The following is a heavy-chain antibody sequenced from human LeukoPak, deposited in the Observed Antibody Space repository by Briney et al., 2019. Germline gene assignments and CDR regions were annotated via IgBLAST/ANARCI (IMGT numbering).Heavy chain of an antibody. CDR3: ATFSGAHHKTFDY. V-gene: IGHV3-7*01. CDR1: GFTFSSYA. Sequence: GGCLRLSCAASGFTFSSYAMSWVRQAPGKGLEWVANIKEDGSDKYYVESVKGRFTISRDNAKNSLFLQMNSLRAEDTAVYYCATFSGAHHKTFDYWGQGTLVTVSS. CDR2: IKEDGSDK. D-gene: IGHD1-14*01. J-gene: IGHJ4*02.